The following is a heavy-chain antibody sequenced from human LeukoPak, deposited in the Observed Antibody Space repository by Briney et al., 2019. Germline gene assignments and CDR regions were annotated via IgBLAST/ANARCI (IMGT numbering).Heavy chain of an antibody. CDR3: ARLRTTDYYYYMDV. CDR1: GGTFSSYA. CDR2: IIPMYGTA. V-gene: IGHV1-69*05. J-gene: IGHJ6*03. D-gene: IGHD4-11*01. Sequence: SVKVSCKASGGTFSSYAISWVRQAPGQGLEWMGGIIPMYGTANYAQKFQGRVTITTDESTNTAYMELSSLRSEDTAVYYCARLRTTDYYYYMDVWGKGTTVTVSS.